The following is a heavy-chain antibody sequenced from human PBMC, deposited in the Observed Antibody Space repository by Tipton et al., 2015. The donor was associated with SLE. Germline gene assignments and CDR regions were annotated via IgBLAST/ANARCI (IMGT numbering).Heavy chain of an antibody. Sequence: LRLSCTVSGGSISSYYWSWIRQPPRKGLEWVGYIYYSGSTNYNPSLKSRVTISVDTSKNQFSLKLSSVTAADTAVYYCARENYFDYWGQGTLVTVSS. CDR3: ARENYFDY. J-gene: IGHJ4*02. CDR2: IYYSGST. V-gene: IGHV4-59*12. CDR1: GGSISSYY.